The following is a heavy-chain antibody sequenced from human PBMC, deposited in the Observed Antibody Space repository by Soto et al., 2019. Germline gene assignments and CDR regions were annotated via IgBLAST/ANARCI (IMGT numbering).Heavy chain of an antibody. J-gene: IGHJ4*02. V-gene: IGHV3-23*01. CDR3: AKDEDIVVVPAAMLGAY. Sequence: GGSLRLSCAASGFTFSSYAMSWVRQAPGKGLEWVSAISGSGGSTYYADSVKGRFTISRDNSKNTLYLQMNSLRAEDTAVYYCAKDEDIVVVPAAMLGAYWGQGTLVTVSS. D-gene: IGHD2-2*01. CDR1: GFTFSSYA. CDR2: ISGSGGST.